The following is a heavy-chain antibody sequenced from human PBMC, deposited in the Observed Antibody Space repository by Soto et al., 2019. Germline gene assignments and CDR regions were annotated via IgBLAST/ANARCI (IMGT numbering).Heavy chain of an antibody. J-gene: IGHJ4*02. CDR1: GFSLTTSGVG. CDR3: AHRVLRTVFGLVTTTAIYFDF. D-gene: IGHD3-3*01. Sequence: QITLNEAGPTVVRPTEALTLTCRFSGFSLTTSGVGVCWIRQSPGKAPEWLALIYWDDDKLYIASLKIRLTITKDTSKNQVVLTVSDLDPTDTATYYCAHRVLRTVFGLVTTTAIYFDFWGQGTQVAVSS. V-gene: IGHV2-5*02. CDR2: IYWDDDK.